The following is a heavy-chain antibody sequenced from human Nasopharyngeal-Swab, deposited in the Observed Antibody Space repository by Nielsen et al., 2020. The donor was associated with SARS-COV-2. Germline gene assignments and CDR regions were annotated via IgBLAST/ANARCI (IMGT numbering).Heavy chain of an antibody. CDR1: GYTFTGYY. V-gene: IGHV1-2*06. CDR3: ARDGTTNLYDYVWGSYRPKTNWFDP. J-gene: IGHJ5*02. Sequence: ASVKVSFKASGYTFTGYYMHWVRQAPGQGLEWMGRINPNSGGTNYAQKLQGRVTMTTDTSTSTAYMELRSLRSDDTAVYYCARDGTTNLYDYVWGSYRPKTNWFDPWGQGTLVTVSS. CDR2: INPNSGGT. D-gene: IGHD3-16*02.